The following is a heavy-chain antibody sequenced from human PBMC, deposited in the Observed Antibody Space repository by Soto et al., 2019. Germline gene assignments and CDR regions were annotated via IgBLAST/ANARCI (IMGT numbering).Heavy chain of an antibody. CDR1: GDSVSSNSAA. J-gene: IGHJ5*02. Sequence: QVQVQQSGPGLMKPSQTLSLTCAISGDSVSSNSAAWNWLRQSPSRGLEWLGRTYYRSKWYHDYAMSVTGRITITPDTSKNQFSLQLNSMTPEDTAVYYCARDFHGLDPWGQGTLVTVSS. CDR2: TYYRSKWYH. CDR3: ARDFHGLDP. V-gene: IGHV6-1*01.